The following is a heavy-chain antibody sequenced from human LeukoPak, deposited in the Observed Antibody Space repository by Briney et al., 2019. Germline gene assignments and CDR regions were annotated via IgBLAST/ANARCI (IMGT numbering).Heavy chain of an antibody. CDR1: GGSISSGGYS. J-gene: IGHJ4*02. CDR3: ARNIRNRYSSGYYGTYFDY. D-gene: IGHD3-22*01. CDR2: IYHSGST. Sequence: PSETLSLTCAVSGGSISSGGYSWSWIRQPPGKGLEWIGYIYHSGSTYYNPSLKSRVTISVDRSKNQFSLKLSSVTAADTAVYYCARNIRNRYSSGYYGTYFDYWGQGTLVTVSS. V-gene: IGHV4-30-2*01.